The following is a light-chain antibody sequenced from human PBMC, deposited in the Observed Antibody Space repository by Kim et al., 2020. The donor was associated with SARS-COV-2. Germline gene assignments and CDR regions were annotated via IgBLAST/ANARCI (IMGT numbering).Light chain of an antibody. J-gene: IGKJ1*01. CDR1: QSVSSSY. CDR2: GGS. CDR3: QQYVSSPRT. V-gene: IGKV3-20*01. Sequence: EIVLTQSPGTLSLSPGERATLSCRASQSVSSSYLAWYQQKPGQAPRLLIYGGSTRATGIPDRFSGSGSGTDFTLTINRLEAEDFAVYYCQQYVSSPRTFGQGTKVDIK.